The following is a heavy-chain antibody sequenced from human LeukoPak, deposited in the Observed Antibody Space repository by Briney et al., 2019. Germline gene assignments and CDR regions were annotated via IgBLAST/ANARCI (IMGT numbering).Heavy chain of an antibody. J-gene: IGHJ4*02. V-gene: IGHV3-30*02. CDR3: ARRAGAYSHPYDY. CDR2: IRYDGSDK. CDR1: GFTFSSYG. D-gene: IGHD4/OR15-4a*01. Sequence: GGSLRLSCAASGFTFSSYGMHWVRQAPGKGLEWVAFIRYDGSDKYYADSVKGRFTISRDNSKNTLYLQMNSLRAEDTAVYYCARRAGAYSHPYDYWGQGTLVTVSS.